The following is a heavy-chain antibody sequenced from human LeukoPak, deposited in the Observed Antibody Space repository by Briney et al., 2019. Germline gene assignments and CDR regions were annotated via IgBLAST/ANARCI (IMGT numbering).Heavy chain of an antibody. V-gene: IGHV4-61*02. CDR1: GGSISSGSYY. D-gene: IGHD3-22*01. J-gene: IGHJ4*02. Sequence: PSETLSLTCTVSGGSISSGSYYWSWIRQPAGKGLEWIGRIYTSGSTNYNPSLKSRVTISVDTSKNQFSLKLSSVTAADTAVYYCAREPYYYDSSGYYSGFDYWGQGTLVTVSS. CDR2: IYTSGST. CDR3: AREPYYYDSSGYYSGFDY.